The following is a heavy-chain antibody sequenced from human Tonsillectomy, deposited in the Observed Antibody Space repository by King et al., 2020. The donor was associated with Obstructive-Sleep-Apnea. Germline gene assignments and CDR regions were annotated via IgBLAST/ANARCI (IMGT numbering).Heavy chain of an antibody. D-gene: IGHD3-9*01. J-gene: IGHJ6*02. CDR3: ARGYDILPGYYPDYYGMDV. V-gene: IGHV4-31*03. CDR2: IYYSGST. Sequence: QLQESGPGLVKPSQTLSLTCTVSGGSISSGGYYWSWIRQHPGKGLEWIGYIYYSGSTYYNPSLKSRVTISVDTSKNQFSLKLSSVTAADTAVYYCARGYDILPGYYPDYYGMDVWGQGTTVTVSS. CDR1: GGSISSGGYY.